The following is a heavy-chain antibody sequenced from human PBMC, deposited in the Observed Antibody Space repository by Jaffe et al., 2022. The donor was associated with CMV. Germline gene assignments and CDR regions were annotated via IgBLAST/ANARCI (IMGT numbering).Heavy chain of an antibody. D-gene: IGHD3-22*01. CDR2: ISSSGSTI. CDR1: GFTFSSYE. CDR3: ASRTYYYDSSGYSDY. J-gene: IGHJ4*02. Sequence: EVQLVESGGGLVQPGGSLRLSCAASGFTFSSYEMNWVRQAPGKGLEWVSYISSSGSTIYYADSVKGRFTISRDNAKNSLYLQMNSLRAEDTAVYYCASRTYYYDSSGYSDYWGQGTLVTVSS. V-gene: IGHV3-48*03.